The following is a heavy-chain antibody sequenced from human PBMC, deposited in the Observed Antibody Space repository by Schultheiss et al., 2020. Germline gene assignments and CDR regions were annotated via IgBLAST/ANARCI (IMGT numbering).Heavy chain of an antibody. J-gene: IGHJ4*02. V-gene: IGHV1-8*01. Sequence: ASVKVSCKASGYTFTSYDINWVRQATGQGLEWMGWMNPNSGNTGYAQKFQGRVTMTRNTSISTAYMELSSLRSEDTAVYYCARDGVRENYFDYWGQGTLVTVSS. CDR1: GYTFTSYD. CDR2: MNPNSGNT. CDR3: ARDGVRENYFDY. D-gene: IGHD1-26*01.